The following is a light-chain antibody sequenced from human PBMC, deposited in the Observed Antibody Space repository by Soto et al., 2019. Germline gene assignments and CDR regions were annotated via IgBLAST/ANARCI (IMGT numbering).Light chain of an antibody. CDR3: QQRSNWPPLS. J-gene: IGKJ4*01. CDR1: QSVSSY. V-gene: IGKV3-11*01. CDR2: DAS. Sequence: DIVLTQYPATLSLSPGERATVSCRASQSVSSYLAWYQQKPGQAPRLLIYDASNRATGIPARFSGSGSGTDFTLTISSLDPEDFAVYYCQQRSNWPPLSFGGGTKVDIK.